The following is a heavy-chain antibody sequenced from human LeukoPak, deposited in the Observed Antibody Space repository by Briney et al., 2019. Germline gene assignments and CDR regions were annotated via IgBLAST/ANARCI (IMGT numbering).Heavy chain of an antibody. Sequence: GGSLRLSCAASGLTFDDYAMHWVRQAPGKGLEWVSLISWDGGSTYYADSVKGRFTISRDNSKNSLYLQMNSLRGEDTALYYCARSAVAEEPDDSYYYYMDVWGKGTTVTVSS. V-gene: IGHV3-43D*03. J-gene: IGHJ6*03. CDR1: GLTFDDYA. CDR3: ARSAVAEEPDDSYYYYMDV. CDR2: ISWDGGST. D-gene: IGHD1-14*01.